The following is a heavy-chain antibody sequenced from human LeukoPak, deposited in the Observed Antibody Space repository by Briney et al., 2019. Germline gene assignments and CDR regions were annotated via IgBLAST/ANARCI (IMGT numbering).Heavy chain of an antibody. CDR1: GGSRYTFAGYY. V-gene: IGHV1-46*01. Sequence: GASVKVSCKGSGGSRYTFAGYYMHWVRHAPGQGLEWMGIINPSGGSTSYAQKFQGRVTMTRDTSTNTVYMELRSLRSEDTAVYYCAGADPDNYYYYMDVWGKGTTVTVSS. CDR2: INPSGGST. D-gene: IGHD5-24*01. CDR3: AGADPDNYYYYMDV. J-gene: IGHJ6*03.